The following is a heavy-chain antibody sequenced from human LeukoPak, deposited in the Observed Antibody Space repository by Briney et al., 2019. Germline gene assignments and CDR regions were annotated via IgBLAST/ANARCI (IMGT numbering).Heavy chain of an antibody. CDR3: ARDSPSSTSWGY. CDR1: GFTFSSYA. Sequence: GGSLRLSCAASGFTFSSYAMHWVRQAPGKGLEWVAVISYDGSNKYYADSVKGRFTISRDNSKNTLYLQMNSLRAEDTAVYYCARDSPSSTSWGYWGQGTLVTVSS. CDR2: ISYDGSNK. D-gene: IGHD2-2*01. J-gene: IGHJ4*02. V-gene: IGHV3-30-3*01.